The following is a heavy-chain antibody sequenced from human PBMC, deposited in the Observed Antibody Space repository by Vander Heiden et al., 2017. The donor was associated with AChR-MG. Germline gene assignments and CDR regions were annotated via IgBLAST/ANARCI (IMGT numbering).Heavy chain of an antibody. V-gene: IGHV1-69*06. D-gene: IGHD3-3*01. CDR3: ARSHYDFWSGYPYYYGMDV. CDR1: GGTFSSYA. J-gene: IGHJ6*02. Sequence: QVQLVQSGAEVKKPGSSVKVPCKASGGTFSSYAISWVRQAPGQGLEWMGGIIPIFGTANYAQKFQGRVTITADKSTSTAYMELSSLRSEDTAVYYCARSHYDFWSGYPYYYGMDVWGQGTTVTVSS. CDR2: IIPIFGTA.